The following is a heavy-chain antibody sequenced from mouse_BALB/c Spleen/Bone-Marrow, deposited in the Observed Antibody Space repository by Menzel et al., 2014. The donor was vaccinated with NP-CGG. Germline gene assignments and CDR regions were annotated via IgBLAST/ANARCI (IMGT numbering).Heavy chain of an antibody. J-gene: IGHJ3*01. CDR3: ARGYGSAWFAY. Sequence: VQLVESGPGLVAPSQSLSITCTVSGFSLXSYGVHWVRQPPGKGLEWLGVIWAGGSTNYNSALMSRLSISKDNSKSQVFLKMNSLQTDDTAMYYCARGYGSAWFAYWGQGTLVTVSA. D-gene: IGHD1-1*02. V-gene: IGHV2-9*02. CDR1: GFSLXSYG. CDR2: IWAGGST.